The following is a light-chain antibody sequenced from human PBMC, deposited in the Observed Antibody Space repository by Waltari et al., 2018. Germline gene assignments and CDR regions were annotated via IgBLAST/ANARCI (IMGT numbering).Light chain of an antibody. CDR3: AAWDDSLNGVV. V-gene: IGLV1-44*01. CDR1: TSNIGTNP. CDR2: NDD. Sequence: QSVLTQPPSASGTPGQRVAISCSGSTSNIGTNPLNWYQQLPGTAPKLLIYNDDQRPSGVPDRFSGSKAGTSASLAISGLQSEDEADYYCAAWDDSLNGVVFGGGTKLTVL. J-gene: IGLJ2*01.